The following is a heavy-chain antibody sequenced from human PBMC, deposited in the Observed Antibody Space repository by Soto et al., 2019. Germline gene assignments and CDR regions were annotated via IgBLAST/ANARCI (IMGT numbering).Heavy chain of an antibody. D-gene: IGHD1-26*01. J-gene: IGHJ6*02. CDR2: IYPGDSDT. V-gene: IGHV5-51*01. Sequence: PGESLKISCKGSGYSFTSYWIGWVRQMPGKGLEWMGIIYPGDSDTRYSPSFQGQVTISADKSISTAYLQWSSLKASDTAMYYCARLLFRTNSPLRATYSYGMDVWGQGTTVTVSS. CDR3: ARLLFRTNSPLRATYSYGMDV. CDR1: GYSFTSYW.